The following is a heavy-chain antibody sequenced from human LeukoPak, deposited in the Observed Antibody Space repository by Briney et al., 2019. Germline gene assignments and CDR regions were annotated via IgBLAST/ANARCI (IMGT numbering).Heavy chain of an antibody. D-gene: IGHD3-3*01. J-gene: IGHJ6*02. V-gene: IGHV4-31*03. CDR1: GGSISSGGYY. Sequence: SETLSLTCTVSGGSISSGGYYWSWIRQHPGKGLEWIGYIYYSVSTYYNPSLKSRVTISVDTSKNQFSLKLSSVTAADTAVYYCARLPLWSSTLYYYYYYGMDVWGQGTTVTVSS. CDR3: ARLPLWSSTLYYYYYYGMDV. CDR2: IYYSVST.